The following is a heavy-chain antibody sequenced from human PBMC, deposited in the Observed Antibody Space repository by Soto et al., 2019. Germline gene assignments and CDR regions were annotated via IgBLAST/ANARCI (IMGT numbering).Heavy chain of an antibody. D-gene: IGHD6-6*01. Sequence: QVQLQESGPGLVKPSQTLSLTCTVSGDSISSGGYFWNWIRQHPGKGLEWIGLIYYTGSTFYNPSLRSRVTSSVDTSKTHFSLKLTSVTAADPAVYFCARLSSSSSFDFWGQGTLVTVSS. V-gene: IGHV4-31*03. CDR3: ARLSSSSSFDF. J-gene: IGHJ4*02. CDR2: IYYTGST. CDR1: GDSISSGGYF.